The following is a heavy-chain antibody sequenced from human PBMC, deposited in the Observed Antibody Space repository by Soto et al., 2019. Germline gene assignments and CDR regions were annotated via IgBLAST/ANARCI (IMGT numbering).Heavy chain of an antibody. J-gene: IGHJ6*02. D-gene: IGHD2-2*02. CDR1: GGTFSSYT. V-gene: IGHV1-2*04. CDR2: INPNSGGT. Sequence: ASVKVSCKASGGTFSSYTIIWVRQAPGQGLEWMGWINPNSGGTNYAQKFQGWVTMTRDTSISTAYMELSRLRSDDTAVYYCAREGYQLLYPYGMDVWGQGTTVTVSS. CDR3: AREGYQLLYPYGMDV.